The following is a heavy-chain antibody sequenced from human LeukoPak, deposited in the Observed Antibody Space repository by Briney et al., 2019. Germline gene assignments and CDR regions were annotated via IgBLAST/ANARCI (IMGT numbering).Heavy chain of an antibody. J-gene: IGHJ5*02. D-gene: IGHD4-17*01. Sequence: GGSLRLSCAASGFTFSSYAMSRVRQAPEKGLEWVSAISGSGGSTYYADSVKGRFTISRDNSKNTLYLQMNSLGAEDTAVYYCAKDGYGDSVGRRFDPWGQGTLVTVSS. CDR3: AKDGYGDSVGRRFDP. CDR1: GFTFSSYA. CDR2: ISGSGGST. V-gene: IGHV3-23*01.